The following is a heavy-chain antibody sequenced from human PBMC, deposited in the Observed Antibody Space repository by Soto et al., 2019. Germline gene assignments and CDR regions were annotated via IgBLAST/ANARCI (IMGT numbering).Heavy chain of an antibody. V-gene: IGHV3-23*01. Sequence: RSLRLSCAASGFTLSNYAMSWVRQAPGKGLEWVSASSGSGGSTYYANSVKGRFSISRDTSQSTLYLQMNSLRADDTAMYYCARWSYLDYWGQGTRVTVSS. CDR1: GFTLSNYA. D-gene: IGHD3-3*01. CDR2: SSGSGGST. J-gene: IGHJ4*02. CDR3: ARWSYLDY.